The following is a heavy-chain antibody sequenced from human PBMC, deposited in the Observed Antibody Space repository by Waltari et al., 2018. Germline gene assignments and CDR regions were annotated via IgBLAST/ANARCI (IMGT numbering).Heavy chain of an antibody. D-gene: IGHD3-16*01. J-gene: IGHJ4*02. CDR1: GFTFTKYS. CDR3: ARDLEITFGGVTGGDY. Sequence: QVQLVESGGGVVQPGRSLRLSCAASGFTFTKYSMLWVRQAPGKGLEWVAFISYDGSGEFYADSVKGRFTISRDNSMNTLYLQMDTLRPEDTALYYCARDLEITFGGVTGGDYWGQGTLVTVSS. CDR2: ISYDGSGE. V-gene: IGHV3-30*01.